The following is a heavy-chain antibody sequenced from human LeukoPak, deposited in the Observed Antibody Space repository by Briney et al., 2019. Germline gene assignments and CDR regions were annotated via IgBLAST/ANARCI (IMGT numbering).Heavy chain of an antibody. Sequence: GGSLRLSCADSGFTFRDSWMHWVRQAPGKGLEWVSAISGSGGSTYYADSVKGRFTISRDNSKNTLYLQMNSLRAEDTAVYYCARVRYGELDVWGQGTTVTVSS. CDR2: ISGSGGST. D-gene: IGHD4-17*01. CDR1: GFTFRDSW. J-gene: IGHJ6*02. CDR3: ARVRYGELDV. V-gene: IGHV3-23*01.